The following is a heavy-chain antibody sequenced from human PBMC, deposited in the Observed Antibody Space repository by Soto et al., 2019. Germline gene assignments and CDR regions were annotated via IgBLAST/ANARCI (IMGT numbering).Heavy chain of an antibody. Sequence: WASVKVSCKASGGTFSSYAISWVRQAPGQGLEWMGGIIPIFGTANYAQKFQGRVTITADKSTSTAYMELSSLRSEDTAVYYCASEGIAAAGTGGAYYYYYGMDVWGQGTTVTSP. CDR1: GGTFSSYA. CDR3: ASEGIAAAGTGGAYYYYYGMDV. D-gene: IGHD6-13*01. J-gene: IGHJ6*02. CDR2: IIPIFGTA. V-gene: IGHV1-69*06.